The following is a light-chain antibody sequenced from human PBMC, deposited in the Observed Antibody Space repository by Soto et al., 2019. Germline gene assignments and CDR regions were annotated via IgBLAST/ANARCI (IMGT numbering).Light chain of an antibody. V-gene: IGKV3-20*01. CDR2: GAS. CDR1: QSVISSY. J-gene: IGKJ1*01. Sequence: ILLTQAPGSRSRSPRQHSKHSCRASQSVISSYLAWYQQKPGQAPRLLIYGASSRATGIPDRFSGCGCGRRFTLYISRLEPEAFAVYHCQQYGSSPWTFGQGTKVDIK. CDR3: QQYGSSPWT.